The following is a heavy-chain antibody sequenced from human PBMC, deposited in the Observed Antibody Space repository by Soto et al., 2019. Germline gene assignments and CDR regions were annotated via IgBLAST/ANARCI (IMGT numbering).Heavy chain of an antibody. CDR1: GFTFSSYW. CDR2: INSDGSST. J-gene: IGHJ3*02. CDR3: ARTRVQGSSWDHDAFDI. V-gene: IGHV3-74*01. D-gene: IGHD6-13*01. Sequence: GGSLRLSCAASGFTFSSYWMHWVRQAPGKGLVWVSRINSDGSSTSYADSVKGRFTISRDNAKNTLYLQMNSLRAEDTAVYYCARTRVQGSSWDHDAFDIWGQGTMVTVSS.